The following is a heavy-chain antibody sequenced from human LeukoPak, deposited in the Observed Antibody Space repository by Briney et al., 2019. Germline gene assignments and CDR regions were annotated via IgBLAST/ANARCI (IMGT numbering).Heavy chain of an antibody. J-gene: IGHJ4*02. D-gene: IGHD4-17*01. CDR1: GGTFSSYA. CDR3: ARAYYGDYVGDHFDY. CDR2: IIPIFGTA. Sequence: SVKVSCKASGGTFSSYAISWVRQAPGQGLEWMGGIIPIFGTANYAQKFQGRVTITADESTSTAYMELSSLRSEDTAVYYCARAYYGDYVGDHFDYWGQGTLVTVSS. V-gene: IGHV1-69*13.